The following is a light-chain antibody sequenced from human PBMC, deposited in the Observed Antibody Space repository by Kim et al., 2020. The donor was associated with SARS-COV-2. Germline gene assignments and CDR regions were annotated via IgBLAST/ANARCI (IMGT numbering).Light chain of an antibody. J-gene: IGKJ2*01. CDR3: QQYGSSPPYT. CDR2: GAS. Sequence: PGERATLSCSARQSVSSSYLAWYQQKPGQAPRLLIYGASSRATGIPDRFSGSGSGTDFTLTISRLEPEDFAVYYCQQYGSSPPYTFGQGTKLEI. CDR1: QSVSSSY. V-gene: IGKV3-20*01.